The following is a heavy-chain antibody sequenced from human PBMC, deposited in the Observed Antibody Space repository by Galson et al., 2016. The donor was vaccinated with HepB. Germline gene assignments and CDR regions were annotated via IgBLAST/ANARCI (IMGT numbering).Heavy chain of an antibody. CDR2: VYHSGSS. Sequence: LSLTCTVSGASISSDGYSWSWIRHPPGKGLEGIGQVYHSGSSYNIPSPNSRLTISLDRSKNQISLKLTSATAADTAVYYCAREVGLTIFGDVTRSSYYVNVWGKGTTVTVSS. V-gene: IGHV4-30-2*01. CDR1: GASISSDGYS. J-gene: IGHJ6*03. CDR3: AREVGLTIFGDVTRSSYYVNV. D-gene: IGHD3-3*01.